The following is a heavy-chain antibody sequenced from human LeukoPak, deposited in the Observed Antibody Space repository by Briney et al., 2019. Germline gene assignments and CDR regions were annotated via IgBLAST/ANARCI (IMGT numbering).Heavy chain of an antibody. CDR2: ISYDGINA. J-gene: IGHJ2*01. D-gene: IGHD4-17*01. CDR1: GFTFSNFG. V-gene: IGHV3-30*03. Sequence: GGSLRLSCAASGFTFSNFGMHWVRQAPGKGLEWVAVISYDGINAYYGDSVKGRFTISRDNAETSLHLQMNSLRAEDTAVYYCARGGNHGDYWYFDLWGRGTLVTVSS. CDR3: ARGGNHGDYWYFDL.